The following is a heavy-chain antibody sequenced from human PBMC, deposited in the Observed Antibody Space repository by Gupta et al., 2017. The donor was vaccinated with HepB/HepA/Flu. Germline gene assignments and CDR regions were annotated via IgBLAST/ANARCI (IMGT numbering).Heavy chain of an antibody. CDR1: GFTFSSYA. J-gene: IGHJ4*02. CDR3: AKLRGSIRGGFDY. V-gene: IGHV3-23*01. CDR2: ISSSGGST. D-gene: IGHD2-15*01. Sequence: EVQLLESGGGLVQPGGSLRLSCAASGFTFSSYAMSWARQAPGKGLEWVSSISSSGGSTYYADAVKGRFTISRDNSKDTLYLQMNSLRAEDTAVYYCAKLRGSIRGGFDYWGQGTLVTVSS.